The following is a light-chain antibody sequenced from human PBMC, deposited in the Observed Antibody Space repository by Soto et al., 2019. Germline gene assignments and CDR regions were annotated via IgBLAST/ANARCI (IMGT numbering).Light chain of an antibody. Sequence: EIAMTQSPATLSVSPGERATLSCRASQSVSSNLAWYQQKPGQAPRLLIYDASNRATGIPARFSGSGSGTDFTLTISSLEPEDFAVYYCQQRSNWPRGTFGGGTKVDIK. CDR1: QSVSSN. V-gene: IGKV3-11*01. CDR2: DAS. CDR3: QQRSNWPRGT. J-gene: IGKJ4*01.